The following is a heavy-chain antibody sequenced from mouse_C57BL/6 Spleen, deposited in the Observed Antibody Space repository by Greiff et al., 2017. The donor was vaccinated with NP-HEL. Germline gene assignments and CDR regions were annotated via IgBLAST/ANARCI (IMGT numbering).Heavy chain of an antibody. CDR2: ISYDGSN. Sequence: EVQLVESGPGLVKPSQSLSLTCSVTGYSITSGYYWNWIRQFPGNKLEWMGYISYDGSNNYNPSLKNRISITRDTSKNQFFLKLNSVTTEDTATYYCARGTEVFDYWGQGTTLTVSS. J-gene: IGHJ2*01. CDR1: GYSITSGYY. V-gene: IGHV3-6*01. CDR3: ARGTEVFDY.